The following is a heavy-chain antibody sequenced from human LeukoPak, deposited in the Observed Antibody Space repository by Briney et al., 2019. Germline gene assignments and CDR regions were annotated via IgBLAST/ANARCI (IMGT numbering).Heavy chain of an antibody. CDR2: MYHIGST. V-gene: IGHV4-38-2*01. CDR1: GYSPSSGYY. J-gene: IGHJ4*02. CDR3: ARLSGLRFLEWLDS. Sequence: PSETLSLTCAVSGYSPSSGYYWGWVRQPPGKGLEWIGSMYHIGSTYYNPSLKSRVTISVDTSKNQFSLKLSSVTAADTAVYYCARLSGLRFLEWLDSWGQGTLVTVSS. D-gene: IGHD3-3*01.